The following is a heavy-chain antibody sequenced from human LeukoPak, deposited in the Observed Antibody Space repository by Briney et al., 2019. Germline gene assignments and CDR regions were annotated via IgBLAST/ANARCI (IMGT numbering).Heavy chain of an antibody. CDR2: ISSSSSYI. CDR3: ARGGSITGTTLNWFDS. J-gene: IGHJ5*01. Sequence: GGSLRLSCAASGFTFSSYSTNWVRQAPGKGLEWVSSISSSSSYIYYADSVKGRFTISRDNAKNSLYLQMNSLRAEDTAVYFCARGGSITGTTLNWFDSWGQGTLVTASS. V-gene: IGHV3-21*01. D-gene: IGHD1-20*01. CDR1: GFTFSSYS.